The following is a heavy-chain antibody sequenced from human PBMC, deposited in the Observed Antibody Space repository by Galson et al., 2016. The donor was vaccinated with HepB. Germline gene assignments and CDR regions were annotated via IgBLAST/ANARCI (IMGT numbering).Heavy chain of an antibody. CDR1: GDSINTGSHY. J-gene: IGHJ4*02. CDR3: ARIKRPASGDYAFDS. CDR2: ISYNGDP. D-gene: IGHD4-17*01. V-gene: IGHV4-39*07. Sequence: SETLSLTCSVSGDSINTGSHYWGWVRQPPGRGLEWIGSISYNGDPYYNPSLKSRLTVSVDTSKNQFSLTLTSVTAADTAVYFCARIKRPASGDYAFDSWGQGTLVTVSS.